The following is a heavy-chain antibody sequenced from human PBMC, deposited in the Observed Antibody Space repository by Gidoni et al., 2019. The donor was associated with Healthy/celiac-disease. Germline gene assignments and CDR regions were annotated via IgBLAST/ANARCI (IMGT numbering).Heavy chain of an antibody. CDR1: GFTVSSNY. J-gene: IGHJ4*02. CDR3: ARVGVEITMVFDY. D-gene: IGHD3-10*01. V-gene: IGHV3-66*01. Sequence: EVQLVESGGGLVQPGGSLRLSCAASGFTVSSNYMSWVRQAPGKGLEWVSVIYSGGSTYYADSVKGRFTISRDNSKNTLYLQMNSLRAEDTAVYYCARVGVEITMVFDYWGQGTLVTVSS. CDR2: IYSGGST.